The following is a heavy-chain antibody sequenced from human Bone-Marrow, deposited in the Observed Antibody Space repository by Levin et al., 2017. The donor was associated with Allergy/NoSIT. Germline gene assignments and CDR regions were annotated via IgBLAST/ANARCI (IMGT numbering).Heavy chain of an antibody. V-gene: IGHV1-2*02. CDR3: ARDLVGVDAFDF. CDR1: GYTFTDYY. CDR2: INPDGGGT. Sequence: ASVKVSCKATGYTFTDYYIHWIRQAPGQGLEWMGRINPDGGGTKFSQKFEGRVTLTRDTSIRTVTMELSSLRSDDTAVYFCARDLVGVDAFDFWGQGTMVIVSS. J-gene: IGHJ3*01. D-gene: IGHD1-26*01.